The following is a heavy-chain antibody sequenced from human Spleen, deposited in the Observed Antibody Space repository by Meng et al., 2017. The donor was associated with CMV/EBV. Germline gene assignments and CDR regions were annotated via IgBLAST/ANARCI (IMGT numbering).Heavy chain of an antibody. J-gene: IGHJ4*02. CDR2: IYYSGST. Sequence: SETLSLTCTVSGGSMSNYYWSWVRQPPGKGLEWIGYIYYSGSTNYNPSLKSRVTISVDTSKNQFSLKLSSVTAADTAVYYCARVRFNTLSLLGGDWGQGTLVTVSS. CDR3: ARVRFNTLSLLGGD. V-gene: IGHV4-59*01. CDR1: GGSMSNYY. D-gene: IGHD3-16*01.